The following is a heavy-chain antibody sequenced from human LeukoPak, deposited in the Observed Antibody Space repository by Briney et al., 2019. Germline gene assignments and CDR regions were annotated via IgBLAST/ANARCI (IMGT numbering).Heavy chain of an antibody. CDR1: GFTFRSYG. D-gene: IGHD6-13*01. Sequence: RSGGSLRLSCGGSGFTFRSYGMHWVRQAPGKGLEWVAVVWNDGINKYYADSVKGRFTISRDNSKNTLFLQMNSLRAEDTAVYYCARDWDESSSWFPSAGMDVWGQGTTVTVSS. CDR3: ARDWDESSSWFPSAGMDV. CDR2: VWNDGINK. J-gene: IGHJ6*02. V-gene: IGHV3-33*01.